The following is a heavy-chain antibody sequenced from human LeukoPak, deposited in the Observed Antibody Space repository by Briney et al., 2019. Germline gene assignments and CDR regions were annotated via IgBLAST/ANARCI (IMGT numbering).Heavy chain of an antibody. D-gene: IGHD3-10*01. Sequence: PGGSLRLSCAASGFTFSSYGMHWVRQAPGKGLEGVAFIRYDGSNKYYADSVKGRFTISRDNSKNTLYLQLNSLRAEDTAVYYCAKALRYYGSGSYYPLTLNYYYYGMDVWGQGTTVTVSS. J-gene: IGHJ6*02. CDR1: GFTFSSYG. V-gene: IGHV3-30*02. CDR2: IRYDGSNK. CDR3: AKALRYYGSGSYYPLTLNYYYYGMDV.